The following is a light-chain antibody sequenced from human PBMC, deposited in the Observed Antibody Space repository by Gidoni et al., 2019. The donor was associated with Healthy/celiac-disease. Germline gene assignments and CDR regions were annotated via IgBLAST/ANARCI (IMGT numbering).Light chain of an antibody. V-gene: IGKV3-15*01. CDR3: QQYNNWPAWT. CDR2: GAS. Sequence: EIVMTQSPATLSVSPGERATLSCRASQSVSSNLAWYQQKPGPAPRLLIYGASTRATGIPARFSGSGSGTEFTLTISSLQSEDFAVYYCQQYNNWPAWTFXXXTKVEIK. CDR1: QSVSSN. J-gene: IGKJ1*01.